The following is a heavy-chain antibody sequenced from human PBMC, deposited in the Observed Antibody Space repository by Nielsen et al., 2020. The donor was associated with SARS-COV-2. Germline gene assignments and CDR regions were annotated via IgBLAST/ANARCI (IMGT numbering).Heavy chain of an antibody. CDR2: TSFDGSNE. Sequence: GGSLRLSCAASGFTLSSYDMHWVRQAPGKGREWVAVTSFDGSNEYYGDSVKGRFTISRDNSKNTLYLQMNSLRAEDTAVYYCAKDRSTHAFDIWGLGTMVTVSS. CDR3: AKDRSTHAFDI. V-gene: IGHV3-30*18. D-gene: IGHD2-2*01. CDR1: GFTLSSYD. J-gene: IGHJ3*02.